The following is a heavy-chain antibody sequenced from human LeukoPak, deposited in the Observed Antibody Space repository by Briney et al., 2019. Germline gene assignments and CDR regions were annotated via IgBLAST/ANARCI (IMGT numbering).Heavy chain of an antibody. CDR2: INHSGST. J-gene: IGHJ3*02. CDR3: ARRRSYCGSGRSAFDI. V-gene: IGHV4-34*01. D-gene: IGHD3-10*01. Sequence: PSETLSLTCAVYGGSFSGYYWSWIRQPPGKGLEWIGEINHSGSTNYNPSLKSRVTISVDTSKNQFSLKLSSVTAADTAVYYCARRRSYCGSGRSAFDIWGQGTMVTVSS. CDR1: GGSFSGYY.